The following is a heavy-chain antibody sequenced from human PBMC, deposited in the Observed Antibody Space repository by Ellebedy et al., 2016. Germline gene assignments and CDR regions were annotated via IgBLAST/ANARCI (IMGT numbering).Heavy chain of an antibody. CDR3: AKKVGTSYWYVGFDY. D-gene: IGHD2-8*02. Sequence: GESLKISCAASGFTYSDYAMTWVRQAPGKGLEWVSVISGSGALTFYADAVKGRFTISRDNSKNTLYLQMSNLGVEDTAVYYCAKKVGTSYWYVGFDYWGQGNLVTVSS. CDR1: GFTYSDYA. CDR2: ISGSGALT. J-gene: IGHJ4*02. V-gene: IGHV3-23*01.